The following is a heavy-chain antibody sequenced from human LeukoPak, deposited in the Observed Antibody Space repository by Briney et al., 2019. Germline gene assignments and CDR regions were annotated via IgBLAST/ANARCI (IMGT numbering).Heavy chain of an antibody. J-gene: IGHJ4*02. CDR3: ARQHCSGGDCYFFD. V-gene: IGHV3-33*01. D-gene: IGHD2-15*01. CDR2: IWYDGNNK. Sequence: GRSLRLSCAGSGFTFSSYGMHWVRQAPGKGLEWVALIWYDGNNKYYADSVKGRFTISRDNSKNTLYLQLNSLRAEDTAVYYCARQHCSGGDCYFFDWGQGTLVTVSS. CDR1: GFTFSSYG.